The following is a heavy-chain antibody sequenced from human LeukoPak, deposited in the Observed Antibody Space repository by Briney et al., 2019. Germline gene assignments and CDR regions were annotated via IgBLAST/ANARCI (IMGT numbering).Heavy chain of an antibody. Sequence: GGSLTLSCAASGFTFGSFEMNWVGQAPGKGLEWLSYISSSGSNKYYADSLKGRFSISRDNAKNSLYLQMNSLTAEDTADYYCARDLGDYVGYDAFDIWGQGTSVSVPS. D-gene: IGHD4-17*01. CDR2: ISSSGSNK. J-gene: IGHJ3*02. CDR3: ARDLGDYVGYDAFDI. V-gene: IGHV3-48*03. CDR1: GFTFGSFE.